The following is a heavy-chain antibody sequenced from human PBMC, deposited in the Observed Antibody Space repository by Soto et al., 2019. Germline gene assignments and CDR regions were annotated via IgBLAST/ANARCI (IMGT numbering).Heavy chain of an antibody. Sequence: QVQLQESGPGLVEPSQTLSLTCTVSGGSIGSTDSYWSWIRRPPGKGLEWIGYIYYTGGTFYNPSLKSRLTISLETSRNQFSLTLTSVPATDTGIYYCARGGSGWAEYFQHWGQGTLVAVSS. CDR1: GGSIGSTDSY. D-gene: IGHD6-25*01. CDR2: IYYTGGT. J-gene: IGHJ1*01. V-gene: IGHV4-30-4*08. CDR3: ARGGSGWAEYFQH.